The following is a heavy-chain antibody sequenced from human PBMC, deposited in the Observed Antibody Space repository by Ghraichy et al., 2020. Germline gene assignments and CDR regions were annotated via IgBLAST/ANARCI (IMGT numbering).Heavy chain of an antibody. CDR2: ISSASTYI. CDR1: GFTFSDSS. V-gene: IGHV3-21*01. CDR3: ARGRLLDV. Sequence: GGSLRLSCAASGFTFSDSSMNWVRQAPGRGLEWVSSISSASTYIHHADSLKGRITISRDNAKNSLYLQMNSLRAEDTAVYYCARGRLLDVWGQGTTVTVSS. J-gene: IGHJ6*02.